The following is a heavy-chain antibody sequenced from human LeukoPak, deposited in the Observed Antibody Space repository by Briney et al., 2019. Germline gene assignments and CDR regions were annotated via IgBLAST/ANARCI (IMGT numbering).Heavy chain of an antibody. CDR2: INPNSGGT. Sequence: ASVKVSCKASGGTFSSYAISWVRQAPGQGLEWMGWINPNSGGTKYAPKFQGRVTMTRDTSISAAYMELSRLRSDDTAVYYCARGEFSIFGVVILDYWGQGTLVTVSS. V-gene: IGHV1-2*02. CDR1: GGTFSSYA. J-gene: IGHJ4*02. D-gene: IGHD3-3*01. CDR3: ARGEFSIFGVVILDY.